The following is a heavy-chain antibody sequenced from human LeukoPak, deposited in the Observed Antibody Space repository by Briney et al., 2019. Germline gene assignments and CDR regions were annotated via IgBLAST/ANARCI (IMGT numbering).Heavy chain of an antibody. Sequence: ASVKVSCKASGYRFSSYHIHWVRQAPGQGLDWMGIINPSGGSTTYAQKFQGRVTMTRDTSTSTVYMELSSLRSEDTAVYYCARFSATMTEGHWGHGTLVTVSS. CDR1: GYRFSSYH. V-gene: IGHV1-46*01. D-gene: IGHD3-22*01. CDR3: ARFSATMTEGH. J-gene: IGHJ4*01. CDR2: INPSGGST.